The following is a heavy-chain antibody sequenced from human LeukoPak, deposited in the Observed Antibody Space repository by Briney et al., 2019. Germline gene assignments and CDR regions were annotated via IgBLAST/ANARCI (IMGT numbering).Heavy chain of an antibody. CDR2: ISSSGSTI. Sequence: QPGGSLRLSCAASGFTFSSYEMNWVRQAPGKGLEWVSYISSSGSTIYYADSVKGRFTISRDNAKNSLYLQMNSLRAEDTAVYYCARDTVMSGSYRRYFDYWGQGTLVTVSS. J-gene: IGHJ4*02. CDR1: GFTFSSYE. D-gene: IGHD1-26*01. V-gene: IGHV3-48*03. CDR3: ARDTVMSGSYRRYFDY.